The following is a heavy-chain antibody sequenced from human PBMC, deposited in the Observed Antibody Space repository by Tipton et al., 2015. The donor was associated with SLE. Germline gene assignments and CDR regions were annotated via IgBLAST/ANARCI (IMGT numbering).Heavy chain of an antibody. CDR1: GYSFTSYW. V-gene: IGHV5-10-1*01. J-gene: IGHJ2*01. D-gene: IGHD4-23*01. Sequence: QLVQSGAEVKKPGESLRISCKGSGYSFTSYWISWVRQMPGKGLEWMGRIDPSDSYTNYSPSFQGHVTIPADKSISTAYLQWSSPKASDTAMYYCARRGGDYGGNSGWYFDLWGRGTLVTVSS. CDR3: ARRGGDYGGNSGWYFDL. CDR2: IDPSDSYT.